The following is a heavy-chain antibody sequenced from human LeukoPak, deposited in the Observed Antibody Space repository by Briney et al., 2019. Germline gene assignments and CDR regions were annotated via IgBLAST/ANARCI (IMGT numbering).Heavy chain of an antibody. V-gene: IGHV4-59*08. CDR2: IYYTGST. Sequence: SETLSLTCTVSGASMSDYYWSWIRQPPGKRLEWIGYIYYTGSTNYNPSLKSRLTMSVDTSKNQISLKLSSVTAADSAVYYCVRRVRYFGQNDYWGRGTLVTVSS. J-gene: IGHJ4*02. CDR1: GASMSDYY. D-gene: IGHD3-9*01. CDR3: VRRVRYFGQNDY.